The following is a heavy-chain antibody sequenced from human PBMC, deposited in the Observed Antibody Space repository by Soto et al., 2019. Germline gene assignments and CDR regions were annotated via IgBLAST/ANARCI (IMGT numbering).Heavy chain of an antibody. J-gene: IGHJ6*02. D-gene: IGHD6-6*01. CDR1: GYTFTGYY. Sequence: ASVKVSCKASGYTFTGYYMHWVRQAPGQGLEWMGGINPIFGGANYAQKFQGRVTITGDESTSTAYMELSSLRSEDTAVYYCGSRSSSPNNYYYYGMDVWGQGTTVTVSS. V-gene: IGHV1-69*13. CDR2: INPIFGGA. CDR3: GSRSSSPNNYYYYGMDV.